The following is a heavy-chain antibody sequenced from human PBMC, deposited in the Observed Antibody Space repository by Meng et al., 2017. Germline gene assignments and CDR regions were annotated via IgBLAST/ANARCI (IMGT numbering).Heavy chain of an antibody. J-gene: IGHJ4*02. Sequence: GQLAETGGGLIQPGGSLRLSFTASGFSVTTSYMSWVRQAPGKGLEWVSVIYSGGSTYYADSVKGRFSISRDNSKNNLYLQMNSLRAEDTAVYFCARDSSSGWYHNYWGQGTLVTVSS. CDR1: GFSVTTSY. D-gene: IGHD6-19*01. CDR3: ARDSSSGWYHNY. CDR2: IYSGGST. V-gene: IGHV3-53*02.